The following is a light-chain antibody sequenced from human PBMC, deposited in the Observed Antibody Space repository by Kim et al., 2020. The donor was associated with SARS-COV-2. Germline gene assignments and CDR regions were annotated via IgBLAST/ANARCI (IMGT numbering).Light chain of an antibody. CDR3: QQYGSSYS. V-gene: IGKV3-20*01. Sequence: SSPPGWGAPPACRTSRGVSSVDLSWYQHAPGQAPRLLISAAATRATVSPDRFSGSGSWTEFTLTVSCLEPEDLAVYYCQQYGSSYSFGQGTKLEI. J-gene: IGKJ2*03. CDR1: RGVSSVD. CDR2: AAA.